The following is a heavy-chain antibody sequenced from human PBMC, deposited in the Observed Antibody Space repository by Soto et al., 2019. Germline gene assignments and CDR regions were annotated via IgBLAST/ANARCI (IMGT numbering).Heavy chain of an antibody. CDR1: GGSISSSSYY. CDR3: ARRPLSYGYAEGWFDP. J-gene: IGHJ5*02. V-gene: IGHV4-39*01. CDR2: IYYSGST. Sequence: QLQLQESGPGLVKPSETLSLTCTVSGGSISSSSYYWGWIRQPPGKGLEWIGSIYYSGSTYYNPSLKSRVTISVDTSKNQFSLKLSSVTAADTAVYYCARRPLSYGYAEGWFDPWGQGTLVTVSS. D-gene: IGHD5-18*01.